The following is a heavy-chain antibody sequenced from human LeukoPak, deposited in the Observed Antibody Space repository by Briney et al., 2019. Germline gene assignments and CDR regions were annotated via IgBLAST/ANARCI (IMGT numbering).Heavy chain of an antibody. CDR2: ISSSSSYI. Sequence: GGSLRLSCAASGFTFSSYSMNWVRQAPGKGLEWVSSISSSSSYIYYADSVKGRFTISRDNAKNSLYLQMNSLRAEDTAVYYCARVGGNAQQLPNWFDPWGQGTLVTVSS. D-gene: IGHD6-13*01. CDR1: GFTFSSYS. V-gene: IGHV3-21*01. J-gene: IGHJ5*02. CDR3: ARVGGNAQQLPNWFDP.